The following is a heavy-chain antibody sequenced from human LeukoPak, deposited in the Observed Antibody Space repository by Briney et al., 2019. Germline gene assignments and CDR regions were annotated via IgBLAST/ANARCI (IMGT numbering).Heavy chain of an antibody. J-gene: IGHJ4*02. CDR2: ISNSGSTI. CDR1: GFTFSDYY. D-gene: IGHD3-16*01. Sequence: KTGGSLRLSCAASGFTFSDYYMSWIRQAPGKRPEWVSYISNSGSTIYYADSVKGRFTSSRDNAKNSLYLQMNSLRAEDTAVYYCARVGDRGPFDYWGQGTLVTVSS. V-gene: IGHV3-11*01. CDR3: ARVGDRGPFDY.